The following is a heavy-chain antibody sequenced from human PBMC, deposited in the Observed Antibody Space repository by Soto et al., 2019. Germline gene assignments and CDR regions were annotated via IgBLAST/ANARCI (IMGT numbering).Heavy chain of an antibody. CDR1: GGTFSSYA. CDR2: IIPIFGTA. D-gene: IGHD3-22*01. J-gene: IGHJ3*02. CDR3: ARVPYYYDSSEGAFDI. Sequence: QVQLVQSGAEVKKPGSSVKVSCKTSGGTFSSYAISWVRQAPGQGLEWMGGIIPIFGTANYAQKFQGRVTITADEXTXXAYMELSSLRSEDTAVYYCARVPYYYDSSEGAFDIWGQGTMVTVSS. V-gene: IGHV1-69*12.